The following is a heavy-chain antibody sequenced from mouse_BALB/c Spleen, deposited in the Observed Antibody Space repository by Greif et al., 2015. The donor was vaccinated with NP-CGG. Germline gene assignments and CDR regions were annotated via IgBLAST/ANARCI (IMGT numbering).Heavy chain of an antibody. D-gene: IGHD2-2*01. CDR1: GYSFTCYY. Sequence: VQLQQPGPELMKPGASVKISCKASGYSFTCYYMHWVKQSHGKSLEWIGYIDPFNGGTSYNQKFKGKATLTVDKSSSTAYMHLSSLTSEDSAVYYCARSGDGYANFDYWGQGTTLTVSS. CDR3: ARSGDGYANFDY. CDR2: IDPFNGGT. V-gene: IGHV1S135*01. J-gene: IGHJ2*01.